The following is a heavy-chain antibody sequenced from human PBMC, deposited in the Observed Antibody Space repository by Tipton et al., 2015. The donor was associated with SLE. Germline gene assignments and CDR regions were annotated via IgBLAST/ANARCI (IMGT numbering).Heavy chain of an antibody. CDR3: ARVDYYPSGGPDY. D-gene: IGHD3-10*01. V-gene: IGHV4-39*07. Sequence: LRLSCTVSGGSISSSSYYWGWIRQPPGKGLEWIGSIYYSGSTYYNPSLKSRVTISVDTSKNQFSLKLSSVTAADTAVYYCARVDYYPSGGPDYWGQGTLVTVSS. CDR2: IYYSGST. CDR1: GGSISSSSYY. J-gene: IGHJ4*02.